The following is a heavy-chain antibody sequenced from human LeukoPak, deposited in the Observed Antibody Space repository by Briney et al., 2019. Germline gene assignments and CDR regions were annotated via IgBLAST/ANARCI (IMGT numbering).Heavy chain of an antibody. D-gene: IGHD2-15*01. J-gene: IGHJ4*02. CDR2: IYHTGST. CDR1: GGSISSYY. CDR3: ARYCSGGNCYSPTSYFDY. Sequence: SETLSLTCTVSGGSISSYYWTWIRQPPGKGLEWIGYIYHTGSTNYNPSLKSRVTISVDTSKNQFSLKVRSVTAADTAVYYCARYCSGGNCYSPTSYFDYWGQGTLVTVSS. V-gene: IGHV4-59*01.